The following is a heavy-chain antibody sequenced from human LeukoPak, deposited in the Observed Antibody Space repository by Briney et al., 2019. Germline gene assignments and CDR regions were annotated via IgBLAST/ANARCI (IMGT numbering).Heavy chain of an antibody. V-gene: IGHV3-66*01. Sequence: GGSLRLSCAASGFTVSSNYMNWVRQAPGKGLEWVSVMYSGGSTFYGDSVKGRFTISRDNAKNSLYLQMNSLRAEDTAVYYCAREKSGYYYYYMDVWGKGTTVAVSS. CDR2: MYSGGST. J-gene: IGHJ6*03. CDR1: GFTVSSNY. CDR3: AREKSGYYYYYMDV.